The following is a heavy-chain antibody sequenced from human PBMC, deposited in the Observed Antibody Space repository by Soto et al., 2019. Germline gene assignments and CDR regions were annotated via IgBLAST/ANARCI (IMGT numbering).Heavy chain of an antibody. J-gene: IGHJ5*02. CDR2: IYYSGST. CDR3: ARSVFP. Sequence: TLSLTCTVSGGSIISGGYYWSWIRQHPGKGLEWIGYIYYSGSTYYNPSLNSRVTVSVDTSKNQFSLKVTSVTAADTAVYYCARSVFPWGQGTLVTVSS. CDR1: GGSIISGGYY. V-gene: IGHV4-31*03.